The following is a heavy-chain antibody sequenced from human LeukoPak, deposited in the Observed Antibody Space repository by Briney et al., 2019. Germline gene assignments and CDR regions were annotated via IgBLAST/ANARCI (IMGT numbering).Heavy chain of an antibody. Sequence: PGRSLRLSCAASGFTFSSYGMHWVRQAPGKGLEWVAVIWYGGSNKYYADSVKGRFTISRDNSKNTLYLQMNSLRAEDTAVYYCAKTLMGGSYTPEWAFDIWGQGTMVTVSS. CDR3: AKTLMGGSYTPEWAFDI. J-gene: IGHJ3*02. D-gene: IGHD1-26*01. CDR1: GFTFSSYG. CDR2: IWYGGSNK. V-gene: IGHV3-30*18.